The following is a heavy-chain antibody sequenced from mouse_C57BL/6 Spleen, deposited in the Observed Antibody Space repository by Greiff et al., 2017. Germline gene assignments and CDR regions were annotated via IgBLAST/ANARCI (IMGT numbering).Heavy chain of an antibody. V-gene: IGHV1-26*01. CDR3: ARDGYSPAWFAY. CDR2: IYPNNGGT. J-gene: IGHJ3*01. Sequence: EVQLQQSGPELVKPGASVKISCKASGYTFTDYYMNWVKQSPGKSLEWIGDIYPNNGGTSYNQKFKGKATMTVDKSSSTAYMELRSLTSEDSAVDYCARDGYSPAWFAYWGQGTLVTVSA. CDR1: GYTFTDYY. D-gene: IGHD2-3*01.